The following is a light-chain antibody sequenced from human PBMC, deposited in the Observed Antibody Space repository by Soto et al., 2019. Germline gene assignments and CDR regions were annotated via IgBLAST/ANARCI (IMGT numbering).Light chain of an antibody. CDR1: QSVRSSS. V-gene: IGKV3-20*01. CDR3: QQYGDAPDTYRWT. J-gene: IGKJ1*01. CDR2: GAS. Sequence: EIVLTQSPGTLSLSPGERASLSCRASQSVRSSSLAWYQQKHGQPPRLLIYGASSRATGIPDRFSGSGSGTDFNLIISRLETEDFAVYFCQQYGDAPDTYRWTLVPGTKVEIK.